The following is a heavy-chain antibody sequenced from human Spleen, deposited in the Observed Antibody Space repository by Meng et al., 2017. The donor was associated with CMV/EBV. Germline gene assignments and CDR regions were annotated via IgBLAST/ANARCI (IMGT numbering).Heavy chain of an antibody. D-gene: IGHD3-10*01. J-gene: IGHJ3*02. CDR3: AHSVRGFSGPKAFDI. CDR2: IFWNDDK. Sequence: SGPTLVKPTQTLTLTCTFSGFSLSTYGVGVGWIRQPPGKALEWLAVIFWNDDKRYNPSLRSSLTITKDTSKNQVVLTMTNMDPVDIGTYYCAHSVRGFSGPKAFDIWGQGTMVTVSS. V-gene: IGHV2-5*01. CDR1: GFSLSTYGVG.